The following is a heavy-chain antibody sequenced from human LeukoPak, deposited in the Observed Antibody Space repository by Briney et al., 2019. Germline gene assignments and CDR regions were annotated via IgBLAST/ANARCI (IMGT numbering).Heavy chain of an antibody. Sequence: GESLKISCKGSGYSFTSYWIGWVRQMPGKGLEWMGIIYPGDSDTRYSPSFQGQVTISADKSISTAYLQWSSLKASDTAMYYCARLGDYGGNSRDYFDYWGQGTLVTVSS. CDR2: IYPGDSDT. CDR3: ARLGDYGGNSRDYFDY. J-gene: IGHJ4*02. D-gene: IGHD4-23*01. CDR1: GYSFTSYW. V-gene: IGHV5-51*01.